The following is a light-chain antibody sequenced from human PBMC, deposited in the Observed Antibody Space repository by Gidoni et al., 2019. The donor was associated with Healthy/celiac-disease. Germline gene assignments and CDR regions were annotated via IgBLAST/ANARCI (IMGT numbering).Light chain of an antibody. Sequence: DIQMTQSPSSLSASVGDRVTITCRASQSFSSYLNWYQQKPGKAPKLLIYAASSLQSGVPSRFSGSGSGTDFTLTISSLQPEDFATYYCQQSYSTPLTFXGXTKVXIK. CDR2: AAS. CDR1: QSFSSY. J-gene: IGKJ4*01. V-gene: IGKV1-39*01. CDR3: QQSYSTPLT.